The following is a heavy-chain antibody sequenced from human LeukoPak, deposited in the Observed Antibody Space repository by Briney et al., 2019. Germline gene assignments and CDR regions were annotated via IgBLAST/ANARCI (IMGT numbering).Heavy chain of an antibody. CDR2: IIPIFGTA. CDR1: GGTFSSYA. CDR3: ARKVPNDSSGYYYRGQFDP. Sequence: GASVKVSCKASGGTFSSYAISWVRQAPGQGLEWMGGIIPIFGTANYAQKFQGRVKITVDKSTSTAYMELSSLRSEDTAVYYCARKVPNDSSGYYYRGQFDPWGQGTLVTVSS. J-gene: IGHJ5*02. V-gene: IGHV1-69*06. D-gene: IGHD3-22*01.